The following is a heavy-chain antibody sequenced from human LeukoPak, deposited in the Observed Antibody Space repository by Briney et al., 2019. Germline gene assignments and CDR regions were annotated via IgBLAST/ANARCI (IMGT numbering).Heavy chain of an antibody. CDR3: ARDMTAGSWHALDY. D-gene: IGHD6-13*01. V-gene: IGHV3-48*01. J-gene: IGHJ4*02. Sequence: PGGSLRLSCEASGFSFSTYSMNWVRQAPGKGLEWVSYITSNSGAIYYADSVKGRFTMSRDNAKNSLYLQMNSLRAEDTAVYYCARDMTAGSWHALDYWGQGTLITVSS. CDR2: ITSNSGAI. CDR1: GFSFSTYS.